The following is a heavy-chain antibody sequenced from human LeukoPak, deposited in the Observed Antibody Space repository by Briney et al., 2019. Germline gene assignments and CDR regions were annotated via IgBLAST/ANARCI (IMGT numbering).Heavy chain of an antibody. D-gene: IGHD4-17*01. CDR3: ARDVHGDYGSGWFDP. CDR1: GGTFNNSA. J-gene: IGHJ5*02. CDR2: IMPLFGTA. Sequence: SVKVSCKTSGGTFNNSAISWVRQAPGQGLEWLGGIMPLFGTAGYAQKFQGRVTITKDESTRTVYLELTSLTSDDTAVYYCARDVHGDYGSGWFDPWGQETLVSVSS. V-gene: IGHV1-69*05.